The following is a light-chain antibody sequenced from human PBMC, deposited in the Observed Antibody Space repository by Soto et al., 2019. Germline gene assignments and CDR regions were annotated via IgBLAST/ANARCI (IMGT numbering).Light chain of an antibody. V-gene: IGKV2-28*01. CDR2: LGS. J-gene: IGKJ4*01. CDR3: MQALQTPT. CDR1: QSLLHSDGHND. Sequence: EIVMTQSPLSLPVAPGEPASISFRSSQSLLHSDGHNDLGWYVQKPGHSPQLLIYLGSNRASGVPDRFSGSGSGTDFTLKISRVQAEDVGVYFCMQALQTPTFGGGTKVDIK.